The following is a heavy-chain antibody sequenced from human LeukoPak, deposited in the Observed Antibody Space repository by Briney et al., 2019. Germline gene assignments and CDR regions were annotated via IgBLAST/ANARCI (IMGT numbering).Heavy chain of an antibody. D-gene: IGHD1-26*01. CDR3: AREAGGSYPFDY. J-gene: IGHJ4*02. CDR2: ISSSSSYI. V-gene: IGHV3-21*01. CDR1: GFTFSSYS. Sequence: GGSLRLSCAASGFTFSSYSMNWVRQAPGKGLEWVSSISSSSSYIYYADSVKGRFTISRDNAKNSLYLQMNSLRAEDTAVYYCAREAGGSYPFDYWGQGTLVTVSS.